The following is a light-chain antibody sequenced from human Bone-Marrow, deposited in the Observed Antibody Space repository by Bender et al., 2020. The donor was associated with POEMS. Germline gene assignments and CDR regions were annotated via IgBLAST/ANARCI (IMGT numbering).Light chain of an antibody. CDR1: SSDVGKYNL. CDR2: DVT. CDR3: SSYTTSNTWV. Sequence: QSALTQPASVSGSLGQSITISCTGTSSDVGKYNLVSWYQQRPGKAPKLMIYDVTNRPSGVSNRFSGSKSGNTASLTISGLQAEDEADYYCSSYTTSNTWVFGGGTKLTVL. J-gene: IGLJ3*02. V-gene: IGLV2-14*02.